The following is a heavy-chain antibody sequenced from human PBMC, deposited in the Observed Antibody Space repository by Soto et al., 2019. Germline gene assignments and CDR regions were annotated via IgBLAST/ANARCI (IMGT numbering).Heavy chain of an antibody. CDR1: GGSFSGYY. V-gene: IGHV4-34*01. CDR3: ATGRGVRGVIITTYYYYGLDV. Sequence: PSETLSLTCAVYGGSFSGYYWSWSRQPPGKGLEWIGEINHSGSTNYNPSLKSRATISVDTSKNQFSLKLSSVSAADTAVYYCATGRGVRGVIITTYYYYGLDVWGQGTTVTVSS. D-gene: IGHD3-10*01. J-gene: IGHJ6*02. CDR2: INHSGST.